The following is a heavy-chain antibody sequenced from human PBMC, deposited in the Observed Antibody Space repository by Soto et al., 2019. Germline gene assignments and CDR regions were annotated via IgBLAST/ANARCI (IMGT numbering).Heavy chain of an antibody. CDR3: ARHMFTARIGVFDI. J-gene: IGHJ3*02. V-gene: IGHV4-59*08. CDR2: IYYSGST. CDR1: GGSISSYY. D-gene: IGHD3-10*02. Sequence: PSETLSLTCTVSGGSISSYYWSWIRQPPGKGLEWIGYIYYSGSTNYNPSLKSRVTISVDTSKNQFSLKLSSVTAADTAVYYCARHMFTARIGVFDIWGQGKMVTVSS.